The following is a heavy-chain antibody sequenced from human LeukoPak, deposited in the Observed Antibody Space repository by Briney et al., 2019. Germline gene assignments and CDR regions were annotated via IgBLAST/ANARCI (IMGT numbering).Heavy chain of an antibody. CDR2: INNDGSTT. Sequence: XHWVRQAPXKGLVWVSRINNDGSTTRYADSVKGRFAISRDNAKNTLYLQMNSLRAEDTAVYYCARVSGPGMNEYFHLWGQGTLVTVSS. D-gene: IGHD3-10*01. CDR3: ARVSGPGMNEYFHL. J-gene: IGHJ1*01. V-gene: IGHV3-74*01.